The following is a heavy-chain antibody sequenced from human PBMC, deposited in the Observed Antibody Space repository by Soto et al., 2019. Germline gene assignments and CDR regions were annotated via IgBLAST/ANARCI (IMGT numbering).Heavy chain of an antibody. Sequence: QVQLQESGPGLVKPSETLSLTCTVSGGSISSYYWSWIRQPPGKGLEWIGYIYYSGSTNYNPALKGRVPISVDTSKNQFSLQLSSVTAADTAVYYCASLWGWSVDYWGQGTLVTVSS. V-gene: IGHV4-59*08. D-gene: IGHD3-16*01. CDR1: GGSISSYY. CDR2: IYYSGST. J-gene: IGHJ4*02. CDR3: ASLWGWSVDY.